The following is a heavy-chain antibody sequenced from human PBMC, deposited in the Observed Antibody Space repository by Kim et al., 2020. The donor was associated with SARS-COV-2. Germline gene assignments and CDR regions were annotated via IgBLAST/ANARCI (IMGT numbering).Heavy chain of an antibody. CDR3: ARGGQVVIDGRVSLTPYDH. Sequence: KVSCKASGGTFSNYAVNWVRQAPGQGLEWMGRILPMVDIPNYARNFQGRLTTTADKSTSTAYMELTGLTSADTAVYYCARGGQVVIDGRVSLTPYDHWGQGALVTVSS. CDR2: ILPMVDIP. CDR1: GGTFSNYA. V-gene: IGHV1-69*04. J-gene: IGHJ5*02. D-gene: IGHD2-21*01.